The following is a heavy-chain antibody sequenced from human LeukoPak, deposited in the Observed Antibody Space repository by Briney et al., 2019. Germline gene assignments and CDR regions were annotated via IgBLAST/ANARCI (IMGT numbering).Heavy chain of an antibody. D-gene: IGHD6-13*01. CDR1: GGTFSSYA. CDR2: IIPIFGIA. CDR3: ARGRYSSSCPDL. V-gene: IGHV1-69*04. J-gene: IGHJ4*02. Sequence: SVKVSCKASGGTFSSYAISWVRQAPGQGLEWMGRIIPIFGIANYAQKFQGRVTMTTDTPTSTAYMELRSLRSDDTAVYYCARGRYSSSCPDLWGRGTLVTVSS.